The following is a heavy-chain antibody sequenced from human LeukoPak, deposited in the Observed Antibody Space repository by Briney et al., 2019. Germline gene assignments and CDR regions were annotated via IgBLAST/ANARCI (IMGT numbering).Heavy chain of an antibody. Sequence: PGGSLRLSCAASGFTFSSYSMNWVRQAPGKGLEWVSSISSSSSYIYYADSVKGRFTISRDNAKNSLYLQVNSLRAEDTAVYYCASGYYYDSSGYYSDYWGQGTLVTVSS. V-gene: IGHV3-21*01. J-gene: IGHJ4*02. D-gene: IGHD3-22*01. CDR1: GFTFSSYS. CDR3: ASGYYYDSSGYYSDY. CDR2: ISSSSSYI.